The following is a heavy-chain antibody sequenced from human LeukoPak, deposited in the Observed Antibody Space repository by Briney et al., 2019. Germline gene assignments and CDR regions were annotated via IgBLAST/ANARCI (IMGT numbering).Heavy chain of an antibody. D-gene: IGHD2-15*01. Sequence: PSETLSLTCAVYGGSFSGYYWSWIRQPPGKGLEWIGEINHSGSTNYNPSLKSRVTISVDTSKNQFSLKLSSVTAADTAVYYCARVEGGGAEVAATVEVAFDIWGQGTMVTVSS. J-gene: IGHJ3*02. CDR3: ARVEGGGAEVAATVEVAFDI. CDR2: INHSGST. CDR1: GGSFSGYY. V-gene: IGHV4-34*01.